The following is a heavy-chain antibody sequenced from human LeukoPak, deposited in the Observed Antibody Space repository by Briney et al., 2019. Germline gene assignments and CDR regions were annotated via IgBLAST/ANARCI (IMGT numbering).Heavy chain of an antibody. CDR3: ARGDDFWSGYYNY. J-gene: IGHJ4*02. V-gene: IGHV3-21*01. CDR2: ISSSSSYI. D-gene: IGHD3-3*01. Sequence: PGGSLRLSCAASGFTFSSYSMNWVRQAPGKGLEWVSSISSSSSYIYYADSVKGRFTISRDNDKKSLYLQMNSLRAEDTAVYYCARGDDFWSGYYNYWGQGTLVTVSS. CDR1: GFTFSSYS.